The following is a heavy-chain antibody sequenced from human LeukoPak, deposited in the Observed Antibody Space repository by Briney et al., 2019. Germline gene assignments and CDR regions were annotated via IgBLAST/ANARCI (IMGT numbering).Heavy chain of an antibody. V-gene: IGHV4-4*07. CDR1: GFTFSSYA. CDR2: IYTSGST. J-gene: IGHJ4*02. Sequence: PGGSLRLSCAASGFTFSSYAMSWIRQPAGKGLEWIGRIYTSGSTNYNPSLKSRVTMSVDTSKNQFSLKLSSVTAADTAVYYCARVNYGATDYWGQGTLVTVSS. D-gene: IGHD4-17*01. CDR3: ARVNYGATDY.